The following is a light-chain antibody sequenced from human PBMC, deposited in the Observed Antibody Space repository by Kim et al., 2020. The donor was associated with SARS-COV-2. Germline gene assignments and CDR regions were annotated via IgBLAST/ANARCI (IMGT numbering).Light chain of an antibody. CDR1: SSDVGSYNL. CDR2: EVT. CDR3: CSYAGSRTWV. Sequence: QSALTQAASVSGSPGQSITISCTGTSSDVGSYNLVSWYQQHPGKPPKVMIYEVTKRPSGVSNRFSGSKSGNTASLTISGLQAEDEADYYCCSYAGSRTWVFGGGTQLTVL. V-gene: IGLV2-23*02. J-gene: IGLJ3*02.